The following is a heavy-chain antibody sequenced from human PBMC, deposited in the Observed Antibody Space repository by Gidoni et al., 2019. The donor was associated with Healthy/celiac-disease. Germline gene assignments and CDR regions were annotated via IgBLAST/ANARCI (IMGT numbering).Heavy chain of an antibody. J-gene: IGHJ5*02. CDR1: GFNISRYS. CDR2: SISSSSTI. D-gene: IGHD3-22*01. Sequence: EVQLVESGGGLVQPGGSLRISCAASGFNISRYSMNWVRQAPGKGLEWVAYSISSSSTIYYADSVKGRFTISRDNAKNSLYLQMNSLRAEDTAVYYCAREREPYYDSSGDIWAWGQGTLVTVSS. CDR3: AREREPYYDSSGDIWA. V-gene: IGHV3-48*04.